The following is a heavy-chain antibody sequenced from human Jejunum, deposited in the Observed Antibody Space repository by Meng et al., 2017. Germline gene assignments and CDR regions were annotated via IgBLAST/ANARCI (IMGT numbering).Heavy chain of an antibody. Sequence: GESLKISCAASGFTFNTYTMAWVRQTPGKGLQWVSSISRSGYNLYYTDSVRGRFTVSRDNAKNSLILQMNSLRTEDTAVYFRARLLTFPDAFDVWGQGTMVTVSS. V-gene: IGHV3-21*06. CDR2: ISRSGYNL. J-gene: IGHJ3*01. CDR1: GFTFNTYT. CDR3: ARLLTFPDAFDV. D-gene: IGHD1-26*01.